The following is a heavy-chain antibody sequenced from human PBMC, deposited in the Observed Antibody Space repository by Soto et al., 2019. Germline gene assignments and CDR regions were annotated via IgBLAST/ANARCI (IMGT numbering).Heavy chain of an antibody. CDR2: ISAYNGNT. CDR3: ARDLPPVRKVSLDY. CDR1: GYTFTSYG. Sequence: GASVKVSCKASGYTFTSYGISWVRQAPGQGLEWMGWISAYNGNTNYAQKLQGRVPMTTNTSTSTAYMELRSLRSDDTAVYYCARDLPPVRKVSLDYWGQGTLVTVSS. J-gene: IGHJ4*02. D-gene: IGHD4-17*01. V-gene: IGHV1-18*04.